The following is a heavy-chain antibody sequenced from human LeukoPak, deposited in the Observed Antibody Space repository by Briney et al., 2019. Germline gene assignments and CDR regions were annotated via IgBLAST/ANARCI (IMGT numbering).Heavy chain of an antibody. CDR3: ARDKGIAAAFDAFDI. Sequence: SETLSLTCTVSGGSISSYYWSWIRQPPGKGLEWNGYIYYSGSTNYNPSLKSRVTISVDTSKNQFSLKLSSVTAADTAVYYCARDKGIAAAFDAFDIWGQGTMVTVSS. V-gene: IGHV4-59*01. CDR2: IYYSGST. J-gene: IGHJ3*02. CDR1: GGSISSYY. D-gene: IGHD6-13*01.